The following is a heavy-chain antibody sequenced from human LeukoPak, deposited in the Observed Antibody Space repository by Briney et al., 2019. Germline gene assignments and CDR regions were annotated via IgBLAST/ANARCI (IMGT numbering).Heavy chain of an antibody. J-gene: IGHJ4*02. CDR1: GFTFSDHY. CDR3: GGGQVGASDY. Sequence: PGGSLRLSCAASGFTFSDHYMDWVRQAPGKGLEWVGRIRNKANSYTTEYAASVKGRFTISRDDSNFSLYLHMNSLKTEDTAVYYCGGGQVGASDYWGQGTLVTVSS. CDR2: IRNKANSYTT. V-gene: IGHV3-72*01. D-gene: IGHD1-26*01.